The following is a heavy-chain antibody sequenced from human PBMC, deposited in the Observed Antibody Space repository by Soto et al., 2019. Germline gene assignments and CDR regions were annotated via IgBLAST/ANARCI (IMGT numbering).Heavy chain of an antibody. V-gene: IGHV4-31*03. J-gene: IGHJ4*02. CDR3: ARVEGMVRGVMFDY. Sequence: SLTCTFSGDSISSCGYYWSWIRKHPGKGREWIGYIYYSGSTYYNPSLKSRVTISVDTSKNQFSLKLSSVTAADTAVYYCARVEGMVRGVMFDYWGQGTLVTVSS. CDR1: GDSISSCGYY. CDR2: IYYSGST. D-gene: IGHD3-10*01.